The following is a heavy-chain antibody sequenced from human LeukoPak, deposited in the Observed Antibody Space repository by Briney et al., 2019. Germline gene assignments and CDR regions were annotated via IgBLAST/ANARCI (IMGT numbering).Heavy chain of an antibody. CDR3: ARKYYYGSGTYFFDY. Sequence: SETLSLTCTVSGGSISSYYWSWIRQPPGKGLEWIGEIYHSGSTNYNPSLKSRVTISVDKSKNQFSLKLSSVTAADTAVYYCARKYYYGSGTYFFDYWGQGTLVTVSS. CDR1: GGSISSYY. J-gene: IGHJ4*02. CDR2: IYHSGST. V-gene: IGHV4-59*12. D-gene: IGHD3-10*01.